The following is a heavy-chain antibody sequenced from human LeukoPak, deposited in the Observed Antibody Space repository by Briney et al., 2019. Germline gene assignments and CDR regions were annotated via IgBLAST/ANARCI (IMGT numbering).Heavy chain of an antibody. Sequence: GGSLRLSCASSGFTFSSYWMSWVRQAPGKAMEWVSSITSSGTYTFYADSVKGRFTISRDNAKNSLYLQMDSLGPEDTAVYYCARDPYSGNYGTYYYYYMDVWGKGTTVTISS. D-gene: IGHD1-26*01. CDR1: GFTFSSYW. J-gene: IGHJ6*03. CDR2: ITSSGTYT. V-gene: IGHV3-21*01. CDR3: ARDPYSGNYGTYYYYYMDV.